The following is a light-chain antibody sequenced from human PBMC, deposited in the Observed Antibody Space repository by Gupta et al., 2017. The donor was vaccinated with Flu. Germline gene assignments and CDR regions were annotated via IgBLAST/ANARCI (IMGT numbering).Light chain of an antibody. CDR3: HVSDTSSDQLV. CDR1: NIGSKS. J-gene: IGLJ3*02. Sequence: SYVLTQPPSVSVAPGQTASITCGGNNIGSKSLHWYQQKPGQDTGLVVVYDSDRPSGILERCLCYNAGNTATPPTSIVEAGDEADDYCHVSDTSSDQLVFGGGTKLTVL. V-gene: IGLV3-21*02. CDR2: YDS.